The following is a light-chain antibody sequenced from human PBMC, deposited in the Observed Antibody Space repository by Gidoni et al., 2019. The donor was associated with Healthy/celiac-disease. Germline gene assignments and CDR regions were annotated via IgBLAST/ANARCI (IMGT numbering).Light chain of an antibody. J-gene: IGKJ1*01. CDR3: QQANSFPLT. CDR1: QGISSW. Sequence: DIQRTQSPSSVSASVGDRVTITCRSSQGISSWLALYQQKPWKAPKLLIYAASSLQSGVPSRFSGSGSGTDFTLTISSLQHEDFATYYCQQANSFPLTFGQGTKVEIK. V-gene: IGKV1-12*01. CDR2: AAS.